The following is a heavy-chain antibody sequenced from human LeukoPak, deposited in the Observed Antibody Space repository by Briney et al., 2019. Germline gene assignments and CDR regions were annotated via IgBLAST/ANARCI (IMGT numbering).Heavy chain of an antibody. V-gene: IGHV4-59*01. CDR2: IYYSGST. Sequence: SETLSLTCTVSGGSISSYYWSWIRQPPGKGLEWIGYIYYSGSTNYNPSLKSRVTISVDTSKNQFSLKLSSVTAADTAVYYCARGVVPAAMGRLNDWFDPWGQGTLVTVSS. D-gene: IGHD2-2*01. CDR1: GGSISSYY. J-gene: IGHJ5*02. CDR3: ARGVVPAAMGRLNDWFDP.